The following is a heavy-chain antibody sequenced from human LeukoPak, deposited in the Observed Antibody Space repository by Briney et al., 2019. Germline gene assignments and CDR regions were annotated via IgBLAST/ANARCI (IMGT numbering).Heavy chain of an antibody. D-gene: IGHD2-2*02. CDR1: GFTVSSNY. Sequence: PGGSLRLSCAASGFTVSSNYLSWVRQAPGKGLEWVSVIYSGGSTYYADSVKGRFTISRDNSKNTLYLQMNSLRAEDTAVYYCARDHGYCSSTSCYRWFDPWGQGTLVTVSS. J-gene: IGHJ5*02. V-gene: IGHV3-53*01. CDR2: IYSGGST. CDR3: ARDHGYCSSTSCYRWFDP.